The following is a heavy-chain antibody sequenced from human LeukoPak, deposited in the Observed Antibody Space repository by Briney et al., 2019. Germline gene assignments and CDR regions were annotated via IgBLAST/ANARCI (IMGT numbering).Heavy chain of an antibody. Sequence: SETLSLTCAVYGGSFSGYYWSWIRPPPGKGLEWMGEINHSGSTYYNPSLRSRVTISVDTSKNQFSLKLSSVTDADTAVYYCARRGSGSYYNDLMDYWGQGTLVTVSS. D-gene: IGHD3-10*01. CDR3: ARRGSGSYYNDLMDY. J-gene: IGHJ4*02. CDR2: INHSGST. CDR1: GGSFSGYY. V-gene: IGHV4-34*01.